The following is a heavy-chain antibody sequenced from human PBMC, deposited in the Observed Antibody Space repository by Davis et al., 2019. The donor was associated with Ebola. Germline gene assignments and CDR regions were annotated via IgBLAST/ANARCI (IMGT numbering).Heavy chain of an antibody. CDR1: GFSFSSYA. Sequence: ESLKISCAASGFSFSSYAMSWVRQAPGKGLEWVSGTSGGGGNTYYADSVKGRFTISRDNSKNTLYLQMNNLRAEDTAMYHCAKGDRTVLYFDTSLDSWGQGILVTVSS. CDR2: TSGGGGNT. D-gene: IGHD3-22*01. V-gene: IGHV3-23*01. CDR3: AKGDRTVLYFDTSLDS. J-gene: IGHJ4*02.